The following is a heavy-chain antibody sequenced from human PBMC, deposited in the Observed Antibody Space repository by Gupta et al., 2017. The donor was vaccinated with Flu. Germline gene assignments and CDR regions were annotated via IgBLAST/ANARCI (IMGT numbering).Heavy chain of an antibody. D-gene: IGHD6-19*01. Sequence: QVPLQESGPGLVKPSETLSLTCVVSGYSLSSGHYWGWIRQPPGKGLEWIATIDHRGNAYHNPSLRNRVTISVVPSENEFSLKLYSITAADRALYYCARGGRMSVAASYFDFWGQGLPVTVSS. V-gene: IGHV4-38-2*01. CDR1: GYSLSSGHY. CDR2: IDHRGNA. J-gene: IGHJ4*02. CDR3: ARGGRMSVAASYFDF.